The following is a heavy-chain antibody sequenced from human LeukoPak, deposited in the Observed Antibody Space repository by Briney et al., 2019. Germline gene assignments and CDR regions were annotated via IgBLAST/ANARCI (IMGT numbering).Heavy chain of an antibody. D-gene: IGHD1-7*01. CDR2: ISYSGSTI. J-gene: IGHJ5*02. CDR1: GFTFSSYS. V-gene: IGHV3-48*01. CDR3: ARGVKSAIGKWNYVWFDP. Sequence: GGSLRLSCAASGFTFSSYSMNWVRQAPGKGLEWVSFISYSGSTIFYADSVKGRFTISRDSAKNSLYLQMGSLRAEDAAVYFCARGVKSAIGKWNYVWFDPWGQGTLVTVAS.